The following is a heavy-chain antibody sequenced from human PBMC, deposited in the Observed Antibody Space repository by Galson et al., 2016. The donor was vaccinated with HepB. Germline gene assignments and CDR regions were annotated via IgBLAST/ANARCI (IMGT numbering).Heavy chain of an antibody. V-gene: IGHV3-33*05. CDR2: ITYGGGNK. J-gene: IGHJ4*02. CDR3: ARAQGYGGYRTADF. Sequence: SLRLSCAASGFTISNNGMHWVRQAPGKGLEWVAVITYGGGNKHYADSVKGRFTISRDDSRNTLYLEINSLRAEDTAVYYCARAQGYGGYRTADFWGQGTLVTVSS. CDR1: GFTISNNG. D-gene: IGHD4-17*01.